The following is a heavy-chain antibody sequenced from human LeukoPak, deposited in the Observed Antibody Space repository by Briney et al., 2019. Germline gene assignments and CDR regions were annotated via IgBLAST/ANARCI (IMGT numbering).Heavy chain of an antibody. Sequence: GGSLRLSCAASGFIFSRYLMSWVRQAPGKGLEWVANVKEDGSEQYYVDSVRGRFTISRDNAKNSIYLQMNSLRVEDTAVYYCARDEEITLGIGYWGQGTLVTVSS. J-gene: IGHJ4*02. V-gene: IGHV3-7*01. CDR1: GFIFSRYL. D-gene: IGHD3-16*01. CDR2: VKEDGSEQ. CDR3: ARDEEITLGIGY.